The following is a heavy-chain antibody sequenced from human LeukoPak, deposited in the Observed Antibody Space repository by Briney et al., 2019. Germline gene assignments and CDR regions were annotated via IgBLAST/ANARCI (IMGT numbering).Heavy chain of an antibody. CDR1: GFTFSSYW. J-gene: IGHJ4*02. CDR3: GGTAGGVGFYYFDY. D-gene: IGHD3-16*01. V-gene: IGHV3-7*01. CDR2: IKQDGSEK. Sequence: GSLRLSCAASGFTFSSYWMSWVRQAPGKGLEWVANIKQDGSEKYYVDSVKGRFTISRDNAKNSLYLQMNSLRAEDTAVYYCGGTAGGVGFYYFDYWGQGTLVTVSS.